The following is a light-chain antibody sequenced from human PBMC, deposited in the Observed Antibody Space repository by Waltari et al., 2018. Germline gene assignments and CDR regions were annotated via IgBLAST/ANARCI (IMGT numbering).Light chain of an antibody. CDR1: QSISSY. V-gene: IGKV1-39*01. CDR2: AAS. CDR3: QQSYSTPPT. J-gene: IGKJ4*01. Sequence: DIQLTQSTSSLSASVGDRVTITCRASQSISSYLNWYQQKPGKAPKLLSYAASSLQSGVPSRFSGSGSGTDFTFTISSLQPEDFATYYCQQSYSTPPTFGGGTKVEIK.